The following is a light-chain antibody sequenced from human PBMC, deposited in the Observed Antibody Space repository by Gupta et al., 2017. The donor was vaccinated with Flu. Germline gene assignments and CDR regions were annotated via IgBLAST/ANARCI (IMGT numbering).Light chain of an antibody. CDR1: QGVSGTY. Sequence: RATLPCRASQGVSGTYLAWYQQKPGQAPRLLIYGASSRATGIPDRFSGTGSGADFTLTISRLEPEDFGVYYCQQYGSPPPLTFGGGTKVEIK. V-gene: IGKV3-20*01. CDR2: GAS. J-gene: IGKJ4*01. CDR3: QQYGSPPPLT.